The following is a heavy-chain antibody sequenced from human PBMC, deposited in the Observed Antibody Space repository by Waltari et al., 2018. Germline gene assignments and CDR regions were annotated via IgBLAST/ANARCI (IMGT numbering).Heavy chain of an antibody. CDR2: IYHSGST. V-gene: IGHV4-38-2*02. D-gene: IGHD2-15*01. CDR1: GYSISSGYS. J-gene: IGHJ4*02. Sequence: QVQLQESGPGLVTPSETLSLPCAVSGYSISSGYSWGWIRQPPGKGLEWIGSIYHSGSTYYNPSLKSRVTISVDTSKNQFSLKLSSVTAADTAVYYCAREGSGGELLLDYWGQGTLVTVSS. CDR3: AREGSGGELLLDY.